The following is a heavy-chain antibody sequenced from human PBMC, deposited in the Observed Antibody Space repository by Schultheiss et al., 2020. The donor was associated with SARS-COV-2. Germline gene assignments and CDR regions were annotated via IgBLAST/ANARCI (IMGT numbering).Heavy chain of an antibody. V-gene: IGHV1-18*01. J-gene: IGHJ6*02. Sequence: ASVKVSCKASGYTFTSYGISWVRQAPGQGLEWMGWISAYNGNTNYAQKLQGRVIMTTDTSTSTAYMELRSLRSDDTAVYYCARAYIAVAAAGYYYGMDVWGQGTTVTVSS. D-gene: IGHD6-19*01. CDR3: ARAYIAVAAAGYYYGMDV. CDR2: ISAYNGNT. CDR1: GYTFTSYG.